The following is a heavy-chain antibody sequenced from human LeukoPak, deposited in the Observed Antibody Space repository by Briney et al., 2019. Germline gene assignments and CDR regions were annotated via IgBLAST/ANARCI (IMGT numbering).Heavy chain of an antibody. CDR1: GGTFSSYA. V-gene: IGHV1-69*04. D-gene: IGHD2-15*01. CDR3: AREWENCSGGSCHTEYFDY. CDR2: IIPILGIA. Sequence: SVTVSCKASGGTFSSYAISWVRQAPGQGLEWMGRIIPILGIANYAQKFQGRVTITADKSTSTAYMELSSLRSEDTAVYYCAREWENCSGGSCHTEYFDYWGQGTLVTVSS. J-gene: IGHJ4*02.